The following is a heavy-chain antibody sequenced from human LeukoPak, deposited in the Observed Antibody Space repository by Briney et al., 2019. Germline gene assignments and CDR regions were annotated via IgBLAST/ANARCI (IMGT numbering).Heavy chain of an antibody. V-gene: IGHV3-7*01. Sequence: GGSLRLSCAASGFTFGSCWMNWVRQTPGKGLEWVANINQDESQKFYVDSVKGRFTISRDNAKNSLYLQMNSLRADDTAVYYCGRDGGVAYGLDVWGQGTTVTVSS. CDR1: GFTFGSCW. J-gene: IGHJ6*02. CDR2: INQDESQK. D-gene: IGHD3-3*01. CDR3: GRDGGVAYGLDV.